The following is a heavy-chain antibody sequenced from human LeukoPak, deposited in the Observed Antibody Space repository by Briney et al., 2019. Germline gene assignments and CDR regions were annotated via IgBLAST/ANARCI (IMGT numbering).Heavy chain of an antibody. Sequence: SETLSLTCTVSGGSISSSSYYWGWIRRPPGKGLEWIGSIYYSGSTYYNPSLKSRVTISVDTSKNQFSLKLSSVTAADTAVYYCARYYYDFWSGSWFDPWGQGTLVTVSS. CDR3: ARYYYDFWSGSWFDP. J-gene: IGHJ5*02. CDR2: IYYSGST. D-gene: IGHD3-3*01. V-gene: IGHV4-39*01. CDR1: GGSISSSSYY.